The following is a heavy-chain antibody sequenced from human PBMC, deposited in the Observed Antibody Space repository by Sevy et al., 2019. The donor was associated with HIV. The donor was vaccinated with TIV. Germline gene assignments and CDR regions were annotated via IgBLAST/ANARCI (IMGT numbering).Heavy chain of an antibody. V-gene: IGHV3-21*01. Sequence: GSLRLSCAASGFTFNSYSMTWVRQAPGKGLEWVSYISSSGTYIYYADSLKGRFTISRDNAKNSLYLQIDSLRAEDTAVYYCARGVGNYFDYWGQGTLVTVSS. CDR3: ARGVGNYFDY. J-gene: IGHJ4*02. D-gene: IGHD1-26*01. CDR1: GFTFNSYS. CDR2: ISSSGTYI.